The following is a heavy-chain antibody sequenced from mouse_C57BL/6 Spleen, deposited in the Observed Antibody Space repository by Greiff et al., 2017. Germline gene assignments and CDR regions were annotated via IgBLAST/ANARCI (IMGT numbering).Heavy chain of an antibody. Sequence: VQLQQSGAELARPGASVKLSCKASGYTFTSYGISWVKQRTGQGLEWIGEIYPRSGNTYYNEKFKGKATLTADKSSSTAYMELRSLTSEDSAVYFCAIYYGNQAWFAYWGQGTLVTVSA. V-gene: IGHV1-81*01. CDR1: GYTFTSYG. CDR3: AIYYGNQAWFAY. J-gene: IGHJ3*01. CDR2: IYPRSGNT. D-gene: IGHD2-1*01.